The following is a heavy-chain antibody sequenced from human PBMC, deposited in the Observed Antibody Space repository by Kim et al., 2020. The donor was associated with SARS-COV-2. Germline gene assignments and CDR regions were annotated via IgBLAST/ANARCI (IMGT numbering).Heavy chain of an antibody. D-gene: IGHD6-13*01. J-gene: IGHJ6*02. CDR1: GFTFSSYA. CDR2: ISGSGGST. Sequence: GGSLRLSCAASGFTFSSYAMSWVRQAPGKGLEWVSAISGSGGSTYYADSVKGRFTISRDNSKNTLYLQMNSLRAEDTAVYYCAKDLAGRGSSWYSDYYYYGMDVWGQGTTVTVSS. V-gene: IGHV3-23*01. CDR3: AKDLAGRGSSWYSDYYYYGMDV.